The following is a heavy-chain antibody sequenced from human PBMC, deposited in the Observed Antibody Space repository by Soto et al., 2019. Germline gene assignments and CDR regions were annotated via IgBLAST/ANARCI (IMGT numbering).Heavy chain of an antibody. Sequence: QVQLVQSGGEVKKPGASVNISCKATGYTFISYSITWVRPAPGQGLEWMGWISTYNGNTKYAQSLQGRVTLTRDTSTNTAFMEIRGLRSDDTAIYYCAREGAHSTGWYDYFDQWGQGTLVAVSS. CDR3: AREGAHSTGWYDYFDQ. J-gene: IGHJ4*02. CDR1: GYTFISYS. CDR2: ISTYNGNT. V-gene: IGHV1-18*04. D-gene: IGHD6-13*01.